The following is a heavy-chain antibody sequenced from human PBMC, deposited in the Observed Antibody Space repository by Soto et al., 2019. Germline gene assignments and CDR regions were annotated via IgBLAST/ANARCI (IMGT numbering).Heavy chain of an antibody. CDR1: GYTFTSYD. V-gene: IGHV1-8*01. J-gene: IGHJ6*03. CDR2: MNPNSGNT. D-gene: IGHD3-3*01. CDR3: ARGLYDFWSGYNYYYYYMDV. Sequence: ASVKVSCKASGYTFTSYDINWVRQATGQGLEWMGWMNPNSGNTGYAQKFQGRVTMTRNTSISTAYMELSSLRSEDTAVYYCARGLYDFWSGYNYYYYYMDVWGKGTTVTVSS.